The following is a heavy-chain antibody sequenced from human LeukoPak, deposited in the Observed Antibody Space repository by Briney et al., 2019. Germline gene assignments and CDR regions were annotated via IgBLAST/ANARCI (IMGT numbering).Heavy chain of an antibody. V-gene: IGHV4-39*01. CDR2: VYYGRTT. Sequence: SETLSLTCTVSAASISSSSHHWGWIRQSPGKGLEWIGSVYYGRTTYYSPFLDSRVTISLDTSANQFSLQLNSVTAADTAVYYCVRRDGRGGATMGAFDSWGQGSLVTVSS. CDR1: AASISSSSHH. D-gene: IGHD4/OR15-4a*01. CDR3: VRRDGRGGATMGAFDS. J-gene: IGHJ5*01.